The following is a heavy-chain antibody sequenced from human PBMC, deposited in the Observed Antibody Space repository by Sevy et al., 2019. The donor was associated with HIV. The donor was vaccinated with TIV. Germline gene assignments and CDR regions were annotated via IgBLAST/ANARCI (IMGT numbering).Heavy chain of an antibody. CDR2: ISAYNGHT. J-gene: IGHJ5*02. V-gene: IGHV1-18*01. CDR1: GYTFTSYG. Sequence: ASVKVSCKASGYTFTSYGISWVRQAPGQGLEWMGWISAYNGHTNYAQKLQGRVTMTTDTSTSTAYMELRSLRSDDTAVYYCARDPIRMTTVNFRAWFDPWGQGTLVTVSS. CDR3: ARDPIRMTTVNFRAWFDP. D-gene: IGHD4-4*01.